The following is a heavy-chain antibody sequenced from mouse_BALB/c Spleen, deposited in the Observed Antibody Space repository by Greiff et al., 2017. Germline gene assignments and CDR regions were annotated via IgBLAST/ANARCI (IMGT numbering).Heavy chain of an antibody. CDR1: GYSITSGYY. D-gene: IGHD4-1*01. CDR3: ARGETGTPFAY. V-gene: IGHV3-6*02. CDR2: ISYDGSN. Sequence: EVKLMESGPGLVKPSQSLSLTCSVTGYSITSGYYWNWIRQFPGNKLEWMGYISYDGSNNYNPSLKNRISITRDTSKNQFFLKLNSVTTEDTATYYCARGETGTPFAYWGQGTLVTVSA. J-gene: IGHJ3*01.